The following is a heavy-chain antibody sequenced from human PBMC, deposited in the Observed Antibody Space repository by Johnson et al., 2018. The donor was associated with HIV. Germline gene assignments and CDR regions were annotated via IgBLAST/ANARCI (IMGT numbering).Heavy chain of an antibody. CDR2: ISYDGSNK. V-gene: IGHV3-30*18. Sequence: VQLVESGGGVVQPGRSLRLSCAASGFTCSSYGMHWVRQAPGKGLEWVAVISYDGSNKYYADSVKGRFTISRDNSKNTLYLQMNSLRAEDTAVYYCANDFWSGSGIWGQGTMVTVSS. CDR3: ANDFWSGSGI. D-gene: IGHD3-3*01. J-gene: IGHJ3*02. CDR1: GFTCSSYG.